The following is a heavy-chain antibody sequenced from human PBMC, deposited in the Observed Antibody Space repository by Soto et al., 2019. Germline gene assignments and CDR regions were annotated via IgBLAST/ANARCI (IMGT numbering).Heavy chain of an antibody. CDR2: IIPILGTA. CDR3: ARGSANIVVVTEKLYYFDY. Sequence: SVKVSCKASGGTFSSYAISWVRQAPGQGLEWMGGIIPILGTANYAQKFQGRVTITADESTSTAYMELSSLRSEDTAVYYCARGSANIVVVTEKLYYFDYWGQ. V-gene: IGHV1-69*13. J-gene: IGHJ4*01. D-gene: IGHD2-21*02. CDR1: GGTFSSYA.